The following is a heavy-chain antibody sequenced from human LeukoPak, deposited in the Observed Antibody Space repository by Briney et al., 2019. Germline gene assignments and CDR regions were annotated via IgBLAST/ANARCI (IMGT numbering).Heavy chain of an antibody. CDR2: ISAYNGNT. CDR1: GYTFTSYS. Sequence: ASVKVSCKASGYTFTSYSISWVRQAPGQGLEWRGWISAYNGNTNYAQKLQGRVTMTTDTTTSTAYMELRSLRSDDTAVYYCAVFSPASGGSYYGYYFDYWGRGNLVTVSS. V-gene: IGHV1-18*01. CDR3: AVFSPASGGSYYGYYFDY. J-gene: IGHJ4*02. D-gene: IGHD1-26*01.